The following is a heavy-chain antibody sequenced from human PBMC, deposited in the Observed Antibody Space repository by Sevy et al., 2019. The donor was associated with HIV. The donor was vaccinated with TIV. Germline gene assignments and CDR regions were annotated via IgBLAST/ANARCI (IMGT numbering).Heavy chain of an antibody. Sequence: GGSLRLSCAASGFTFSSYAMSWVRQAPGKGLEWVSAISGSGGSTYYADSVKGRFTISRDNSKNTLYLQMNSLRAEDTAAYYCAKLFYYYDSSGPFDYWGQGTLVTVSS. CDR2: ISGSGGST. D-gene: IGHD3-22*01. CDR1: GFTFSSYA. J-gene: IGHJ4*02. V-gene: IGHV3-23*01. CDR3: AKLFYYYDSSGPFDY.